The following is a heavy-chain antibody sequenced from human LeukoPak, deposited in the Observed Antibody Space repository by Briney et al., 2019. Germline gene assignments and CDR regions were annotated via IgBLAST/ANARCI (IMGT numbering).Heavy chain of an antibody. CDR3: ARGRGYYDYVWGSYRRPAYFDY. Sequence: SETLSLTCAVYGGSFSGYYWSWIRQPPGKGLEWIGEINHSGSTNFNPSLKSRVTISVDTSKKQFYLKLSSVTAADTAVYYCARGRGYYDYVWGSYRRPAYFDYWGQGTLVTVSS. CDR2: INHSGST. CDR1: GGSFSGYY. J-gene: IGHJ4*02. V-gene: IGHV4-34*01. D-gene: IGHD3-16*02.